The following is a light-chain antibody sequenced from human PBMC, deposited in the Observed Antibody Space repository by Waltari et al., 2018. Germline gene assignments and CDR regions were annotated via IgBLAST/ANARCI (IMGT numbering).Light chain of an antibody. CDR1: QSVGIS. V-gene: IGKV3-11*01. CDR3: QQRSKWPLT. CDR2: DAS. J-gene: IGKJ1*01. Sequence: EIVLTQSPATLSLSPGERATLSCRASQSVGISLAWYQQKPGQAPRLLIYDASNRATGIPVRFSGSGSGTDSTLTISSLEPEDFAVYYCQQRSKWPLTFGQGTKVEIK.